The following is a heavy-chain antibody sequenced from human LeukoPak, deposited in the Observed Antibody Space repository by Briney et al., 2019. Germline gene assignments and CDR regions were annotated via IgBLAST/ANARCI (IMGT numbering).Heavy chain of an antibody. CDR2: ISSSSSYI. CDR1: GFTFSSYS. Sequence: PGGSLRLSCAASGFTFSSYSMNWVRQAPGKGLKWVSSISSSSSYIYYADSVKGRFTISRDNAKNSLYLQMNGLRAEDTAVYYCARDRGHIDYWGQGTLVTVSS. V-gene: IGHV3-21*01. D-gene: IGHD2-21*01. CDR3: ARDRGHIDY. J-gene: IGHJ4*02.